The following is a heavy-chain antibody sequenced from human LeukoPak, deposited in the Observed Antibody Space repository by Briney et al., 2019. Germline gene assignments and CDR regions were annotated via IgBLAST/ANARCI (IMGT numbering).Heavy chain of an antibody. CDR1: GFPFSSYA. V-gene: IGHV3-30*18. D-gene: IGHD2-2*01. J-gene: IGHJ4*02. Sequence: PGRSLRLSCAASGFPFSSYAMHWLRQAPGKGLEWVAIISYDGINTYHADSVKGRFTISRDNSKSTLYLQMDSLRAEDTAVYYCAKDRCSSTSCRGYFESWGQGALVSVSS. CDR2: ISYDGINT. CDR3: AKDRCSSTSCRGYFES.